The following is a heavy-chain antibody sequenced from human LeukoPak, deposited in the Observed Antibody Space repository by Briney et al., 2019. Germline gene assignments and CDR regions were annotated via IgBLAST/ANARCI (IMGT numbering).Heavy chain of an antibody. Sequence: ASVKVSCKASGYTFTSYYMHWVRQAPGQGLEWMGIINPSGGSTSYAQKFQGRVTMTRDTSTSTVYMELSSLRSEDTPVYYCARDYCTNGVCYPWTDWGQGTLVTVSS. CDR3: ARDYCTNGVCYPWTD. J-gene: IGHJ4*02. CDR2: INPSGGST. D-gene: IGHD2-8*01. V-gene: IGHV1-46*01. CDR1: GYTFTSYY.